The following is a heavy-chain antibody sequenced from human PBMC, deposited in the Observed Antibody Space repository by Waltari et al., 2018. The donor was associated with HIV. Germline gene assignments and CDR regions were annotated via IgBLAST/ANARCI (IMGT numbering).Heavy chain of an antibody. Sequence: EVQLVESGGGLVQPGGSLRLSCAASELTFNNYWMPWVRQAPGKGLEWVANIKQDESEKYYVDSVKGRFTISRDNAKNSLFLQMNSLRAEDTAVYYCAREALYDSSGYYFDYWGQGTLVTVSS. CDR2: IKQDESEK. CDR1: ELTFNNYW. CDR3: AREALYDSSGYYFDY. D-gene: IGHD3-22*01. J-gene: IGHJ4*02. V-gene: IGHV3-7*01.